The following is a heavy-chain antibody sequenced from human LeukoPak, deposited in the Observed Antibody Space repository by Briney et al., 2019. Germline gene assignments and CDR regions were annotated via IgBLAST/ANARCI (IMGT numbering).Heavy chain of an antibody. CDR1: GYSIGSDFY. Sequence: SETLSLTCIVSGYSIGSDFYWGWIRQPPGKGLEWIASIYRSGNTYSNSSLKSRVRMSIDTSENHFSLRLTSVTAADTAVYYCARHSVASPSDAWGPGTLVTVSS. J-gene: IGHJ5*02. CDR2: IYRSGNT. D-gene: IGHD2-21*01. CDR3: ARHSVASPSDA. V-gene: IGHV4-38-2*02.